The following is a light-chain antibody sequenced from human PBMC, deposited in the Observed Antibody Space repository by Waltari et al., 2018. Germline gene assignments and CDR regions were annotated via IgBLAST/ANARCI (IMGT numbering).Light chain of an antibody. CDR2: YDS. Sequence: SYVLTQPPSVSVAPGETARLTCGGNNIESKSVHWYRQRPGQAPVLVISYDSDRPSGIPDRLSCSNSGNTATLTISRVEAGDEADYYCQVWDANTDPGVFGTGTEVTVL. V-gene: IGLV3-21*01. CDR3: QVWDANTDPGV. CDR1: NIESKS. J-gene: IGLJ1*01.